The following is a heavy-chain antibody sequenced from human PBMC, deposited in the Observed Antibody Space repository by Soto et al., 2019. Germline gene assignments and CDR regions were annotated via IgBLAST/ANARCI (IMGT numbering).Heavy chain of an antibody. CDR3: AKDPYSGSYYPFDY. V-gene: IGHV3-30*18. CDR2: ISYDGSNK. CDR1: GFTFSSYG. D-gene: IGHD1-26*01. Sequence: QVQLVESGGGVVQPGRSLRLSCAASGFTFSSYGMHWVRQAPGKGLEWVAVISYDGSNKYYADSVKGRFTISRDNSKNTLYLQMNSLRAEDTAVYYCAKDPYSGSYYPFDYWCQGTLVTVSS. J-gene: IGHJ4*02.